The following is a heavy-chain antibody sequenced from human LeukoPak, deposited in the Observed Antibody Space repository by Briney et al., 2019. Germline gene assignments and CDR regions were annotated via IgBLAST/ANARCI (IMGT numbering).Heavy chain of an antibody. Sequence: SETLSLTCAVYGGSFSGYYWSWIRQPPGKGLEWIGEINHSGSTNYNPSLKSRVTISVDTSKNQFSLKLSSVTAADTAVYYCARGRGWNYFSFDYWGQGTLVTVSS. CDR3: ARGRGWNYFSFDY. CDR2: INHSGST. V-gene: IGHV4-34*01. J-gene: IGHJ4*02. CDR1: GGSFSGYY. D-gene: IGHD1-7*01.